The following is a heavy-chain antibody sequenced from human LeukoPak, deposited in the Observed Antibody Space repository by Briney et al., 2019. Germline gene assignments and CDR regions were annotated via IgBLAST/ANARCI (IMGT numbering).Heavy chain of an antibody. CDR1: GGSISSGSYY. V-gene: IGHV4-61*02. Sequence: SQTLSLTCTVSGGSISSGSYYWSWIRQPAGKGLEWIGRIYTSGSTNYNPSLKSRVAISVDTSKNQFSLKLSSVTAADTAVYYCARHHSPITMVRGVMSWFDPWGQGTLVTVSS. D-gene: IGHD3-10*01. CDR3: ARHHSPITMVRGVMSWFDP. J-gene: IGHJ5*02. CDR2: IYTSGST.